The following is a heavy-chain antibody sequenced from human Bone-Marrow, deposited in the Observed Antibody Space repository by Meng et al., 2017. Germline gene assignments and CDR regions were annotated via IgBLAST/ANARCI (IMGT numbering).Heavy chain of an antibody. V-gene: IGHV4-30-4*01. J-gene: IGHJ4*02. CDR1: GGSISSGDYY. CDR2: IYNSGST. Sequence: QLQLQESDSGLVKPSQTLSLTCTVSGGSISSGDYYWSWIRQPPGKGLEWIGYIYNSGSTYYNPSLKSRVTISVDTSKNQFSLKLRFVTAADTAVYYCAREGRSHQVGVSVYWGQGNLVTVSS. CDR3: AREGRSHQVGVSVY. D-gene: IGHD2-21*01.